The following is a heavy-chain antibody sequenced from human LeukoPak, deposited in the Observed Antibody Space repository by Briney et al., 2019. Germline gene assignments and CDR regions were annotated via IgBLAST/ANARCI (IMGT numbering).Heavy chain of an antibody. V-gene: IGHV4-4*07. Sequence: SETLSLTCTVSGGSISSYYWSWVRQPAGKGLEWIGRIYTSGSTNYHPSLKSRVTMSVDTSKNQFSLKLSSVTAADTAVHYCAREYYDILTGYYDAFDIWGQGTMVTVSS. CDR3: AREYYDILTGYYDAFDI. CDR2: IYTSGST. CDR1: GGSISSYY. D-gene: IGHD3-9*01. J-gene: IGHJ3*02.